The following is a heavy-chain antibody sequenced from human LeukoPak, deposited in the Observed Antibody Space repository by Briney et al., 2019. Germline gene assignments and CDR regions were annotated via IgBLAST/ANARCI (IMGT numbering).Heavy chain of an antibody. J-gene: IGHJ3*02. CDR2: ISNCSTAI. D-gene: IGHD3-9*01. CDR3: ARGDYDILTGWDAFDI. CDR1: GFTFSDYY. Sequence: PGGSLRLSCAASGFTFSDYYMSWIRQAPGKGLEWVSYISNCSTAIYYADSVKGRFTISRDNAKNSLYLQMNSLRAEDTAVYYCARGDYDILTGWDAFDIWGQGTMVTVSS. V-gene: IGHV3-11*01.